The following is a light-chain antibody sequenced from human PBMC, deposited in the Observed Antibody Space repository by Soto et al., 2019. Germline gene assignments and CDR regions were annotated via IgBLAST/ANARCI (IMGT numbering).Light chain of an antibody. Sequence: QYVLTQSPSASASPGASVKLTCTLSSGHSTYTIAWHQQHPGKGPRYLMRLKNDGSHTKGDGIPDRFSGSSFGAERYLTISSLQSEDEADYYCQTWDAVIQVFAAGTKLTVL. CDR1: SGHSTYT. CDR2: LKNDGSH. J-gene: IGLJ2*01. CDR3: QTWDAVIQV. V-gene: IGLV4-69*01.